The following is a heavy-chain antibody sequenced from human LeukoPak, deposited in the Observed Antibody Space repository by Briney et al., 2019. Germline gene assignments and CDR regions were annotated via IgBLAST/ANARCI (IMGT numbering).Heavy chain of an antibody. V-gene: IGHV1-2*02. CDR2: INPNSGGT. Sequence: ASVKVSCKASGYTFTGYYMHWVRQAPGQGLEWMGWINPNSGGTNYAQKFQGRVTITRDTSISTAYMELSRLRSDDTAVYYCASFGGLWFGELLNDYWGQGTLVTVSS. D-gene: IGHD3-10*01. CDR1: GYTFTGYY. CDR3: ASFGGLWFGELLNDY. J-gene: IGHJ4*02.